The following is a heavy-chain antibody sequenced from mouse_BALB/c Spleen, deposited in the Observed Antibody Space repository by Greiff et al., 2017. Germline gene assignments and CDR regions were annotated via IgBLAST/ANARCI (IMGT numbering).Heavy chain of an antibody. CDR3: AREDGYDVVAWFAY. J-gene: IGHJ3*01. D-gene: IGHD2-2*01. CDR1: GFSLTSYG. CDR2: IWAGGST. V-gene: IGHV2-9*02. Sequence: VKLVESGPGLVAPSQSLSITCTVSGFSLTSYGVHWVRQPPGKGLEWLGVIWAGGSTNYNSALMSRLSISKDNSKSQVFLKMNSLQTDDTAMYYCAREDGYDVVAWFAYWGQGTLVTVSA.